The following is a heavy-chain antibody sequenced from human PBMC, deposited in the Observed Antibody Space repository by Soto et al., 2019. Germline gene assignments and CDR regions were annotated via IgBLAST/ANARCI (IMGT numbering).Heavy chain of an antibody. D-gene: IGHD6-13*01. CDR1: EDTFTRYV. CDR3: ATSTIDTSTWKQYFYGMDV. CDR2: INAGNGNT. V-gene: IGHV1-3*01. J-gene: IGHJ6*02. Sequence: QVQLVQSGAEVKKPGASVKVSCKASEDTFTRYVIHWVRQAPGQRLEWMGWINAGNGNTKYSQNFQGRGTITRDASASTAYMELSSLRSQDTAVYYCATSTIDTSTWKQYFYGMDVWGQGSTVTVSS.